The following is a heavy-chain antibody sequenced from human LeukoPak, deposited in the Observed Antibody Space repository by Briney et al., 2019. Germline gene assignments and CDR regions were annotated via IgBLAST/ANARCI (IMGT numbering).Heavy chain of an antibody. Sequence: GGSLRLSCAASGFTFSTYAMTWVRQAPGKGLEWVSGLSGSGSTTYYADSVKGRFTTSRDNSKNTLYLQMNSLRAGDTAIYYCARAPPYGGYYYYYYMDVWGKGTTVTVSS. V-gene: IGHV3-23*01. CDR2: LSGSGSTT. CDR3: ARAPPYGGYYYYYYMDV. J-gene: IGHJ6*03. D-gene: IGHD4/OR15-4a*01. CDR1: GFTFSTYA.